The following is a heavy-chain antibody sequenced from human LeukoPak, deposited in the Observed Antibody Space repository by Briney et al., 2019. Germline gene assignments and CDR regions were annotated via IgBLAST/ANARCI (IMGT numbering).Heavy chain of an antibody. V-gene: IGHV3-48*01. CDR2: ITTSSSTK. Sequence: GGSLRLSCAASGFTFSNYNMNWVRQAPGKGLEWVSYITTSSSTKYYADSVKGRFTISRDNAKNSLYLQMNSLRVEDTAVYYCAGGDFRVDYWGQGTLVTVSS. D-gene: IGHD3-3*01. CDR1: GFTFSNYN. CDR3: AGGDFRVDY. J-gene: IGHJ4*02.